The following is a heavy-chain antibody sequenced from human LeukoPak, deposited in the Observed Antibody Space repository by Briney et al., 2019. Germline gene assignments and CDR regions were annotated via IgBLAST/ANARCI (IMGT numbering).Heavy chain of an antibody. Sequence: PSETLSLTCTVSGGSISSSSYYWGWLRQPPGTGLEWIGSIYYSGATYYNPSLKSRVTISVDTSKNQFSLKLSSVTAADTAVYYCARTPIAARQSALSENYYYYGMDVWGQGTTVTVSS. CDR2: IYYSGAT. V-gene: IGHV4-39*01. D-gene: IGHD6-6*01. CDR1: GGSISSSSYY. CDR3: ARTPIAARQSALSENYYYYGMDV. J-gene: IGHJ6*02.